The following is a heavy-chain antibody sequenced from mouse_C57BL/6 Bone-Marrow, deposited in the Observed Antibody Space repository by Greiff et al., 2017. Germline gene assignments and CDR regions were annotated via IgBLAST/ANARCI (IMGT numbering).Heavy chain of an antibody. CDR3: ARATVVGYFDV. V-gene: IGHV14-2*01. CDR2: IDPEDGET. CDR1: GFNIKDYY. D-gene: IGHD1-1*01. Sequence: VQLKESGAELVKPGASVKLSCTASGFNIKDYYMHWVKQRPEQGLEWIGRIDPEDGETKYAPKFQGKATLTADTSSNTAYLQLSSLTSEDTAVYYCARATVVGYFDVWGTGTTVTVSS. J-gene: IGHJ1*03.